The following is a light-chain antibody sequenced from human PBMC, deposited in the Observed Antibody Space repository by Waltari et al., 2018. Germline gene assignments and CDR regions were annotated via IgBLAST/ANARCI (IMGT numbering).Light chain of an antibody. CDR2: DTK. J-gene: IGLJ3*02. Sequence: QSVLTQPPSVSAAPGPKVTISCSGSSSNIGSDFVSWYQQLPGTAPKLLIYDTKKRPPGIPDRFSGSKSGTSATLGITGLQTGDEADYYCVAWDSRLSGRLFGGGTKLTVL. CDR3: VAWDSRLSGRL. V-gene: IGLV1-51*01. CDR1: SSNIGSDF.